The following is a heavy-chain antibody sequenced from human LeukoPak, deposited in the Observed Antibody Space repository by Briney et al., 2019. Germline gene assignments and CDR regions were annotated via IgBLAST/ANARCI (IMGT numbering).Heavy chain of an antibody. CDR3: AKALASDRRDAFDI. CDR1: GFTFDDYG. Sequence: GGSLRLSCAASGFTFDDYGMSWVRQAPGKGLEWVSGINWNGGSTGYADSVKGRFTISRDNAKNSLYLQMNSLRAEDMALYYCAKALASDRRDAFDIWGQGTMVTVSS. CDR2: INWNGGST. D-gene: IGHD1-14*01. J-gene: IGHJ3*02. V-gene: IGHV3-20*04.